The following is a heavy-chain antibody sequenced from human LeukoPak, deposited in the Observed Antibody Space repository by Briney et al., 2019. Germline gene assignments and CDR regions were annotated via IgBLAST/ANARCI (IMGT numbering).Heavy chain of an antibody. Sequence: GGSLRLSCAASGFTFSSYAMSWVRQAPGKGLEWVSAISGSGGSTYYADSVKGRFTISRDNSKNTLYLQMNSLRAEDTAVYYCAKNLNTTYYDFWSKSDYYMDVWGKGTTVTVSS. CDR2: ISGSGGST. J-gene: IGHJ6*03. D-gene: IGHD3-3*01. V-gene: IGHV3-23*01. CDR3: AKNLNTTYYDFWSKSDYYMDV. CDR1: GFTFSSYA.